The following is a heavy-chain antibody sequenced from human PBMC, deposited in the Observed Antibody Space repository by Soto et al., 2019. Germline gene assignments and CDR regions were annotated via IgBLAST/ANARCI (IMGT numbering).Heavy chain of an antibody. D-gene: IGHD1-26*01. CDR1: GYSFTSYW. CDR3: AGGAYSGSPNAWKPFDY. CDR2: IYPGDSDT. J-gene: IGHJ4*02. V-gene: IGHV5-51*01. Sequence: PRESLKISCKGSGYSFTSYWIGWVRQMPGKGLEWMGIIYPGDSDTRYSPSFQGQVTISADKSISTAYLQWSSLKASDTAMYYCAGGAYSGSPNAWKPFDYWGQGTLVTVSS.